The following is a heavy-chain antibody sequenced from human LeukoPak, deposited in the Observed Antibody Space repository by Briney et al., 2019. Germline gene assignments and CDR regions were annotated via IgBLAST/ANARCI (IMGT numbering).Heavy chain of an antibody. CDR1: GYTFTSYD. CDR2: MNPNSGNI. CDR3: ARGVGYCSGGSCYYNWFDP. Sequence: ASVKVSCKASGYTFTSYDINWVRQATGQGLEWMGWMNPNSGNIGYAQKFQGRVTMTRNTSISTAYMELSSLRSEDTAVYYCARGVGYCSGGSCYYNWFDPWGQGTLVTVSS. V-gene: IGHV1-8*01. D-gene: IGHD2-15*01. J-gene: IGHJ5*02.